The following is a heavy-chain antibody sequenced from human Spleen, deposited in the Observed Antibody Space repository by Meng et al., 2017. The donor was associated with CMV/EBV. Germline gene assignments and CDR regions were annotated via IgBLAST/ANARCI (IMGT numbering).Heavy chain of an antibody. CDR2: IYYIGTT. CDR3: ARDDRQGGYFDL. Sequence: VSGGSISSGGYYWSWIRQHPGKGLEWIGYIYYIGTTYYNPSLKSRVAISVDTSKNYFSLKLSSVTAADTAVYYCARDDRQGGYFDLWGRGTLVTVSS. J-gene: IGHJ4*02. D-gene: IGHD1-14*01. CDR1: GGSISSGGYY. V-gene: IGHV4-31*02.